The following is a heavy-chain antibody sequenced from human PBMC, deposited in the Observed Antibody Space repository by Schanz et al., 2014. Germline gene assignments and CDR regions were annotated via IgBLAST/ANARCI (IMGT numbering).Heavy chain of an antibody. Sequence: QVQLVESGGGVVQPGRSLRLSCAASGFTFSKYGVHWVRQAPGKGLEWLAVISYDGSDKFHADSVKGRFTISRDNSKNTLYLQMNSLRVEDTAVYYCAKDFVPLVQQLIRSGGAHLDHWGQGTLVTVSS. CDR3: AKDFVPLVQQLIRSGGAHLDH. CDR2: ISYDGSDK. V-gene: IGHV3-30*18. CDR1: GFTFSKYG. D-gene: IGHD6-13*01. J-gene: IGHJ4*02.